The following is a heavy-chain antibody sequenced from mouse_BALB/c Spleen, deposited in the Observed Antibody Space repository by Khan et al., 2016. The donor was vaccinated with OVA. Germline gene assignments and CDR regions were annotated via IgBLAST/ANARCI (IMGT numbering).Heavy chain of an antibody. CDR3: ARGRTY. CDR1: GYSITSDYA. J-gene: IGHJ4*01. Sequence: EVQLQESGPGLVKPSQSLSLTYTVTGYSITSDYAWNWIRQFPGNKLEWMGYISYSGSSSYHPSLKSRISITRDTSKNQFFLQLNSMTTEDTATYYCARGRTYWGQGTSVTVSS. CDR2: ISYSGSS. V-gene: IGHV3-2*02.